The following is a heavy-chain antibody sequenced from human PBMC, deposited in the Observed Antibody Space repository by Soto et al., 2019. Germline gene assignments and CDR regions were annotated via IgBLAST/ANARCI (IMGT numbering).Heavy chain of an antibody. V-gene: IGHV1-2*02. CDR1: GYTFTDYY. Sequence: QVQMVQSGAEVKKPGDSVKVSCKASGYTFTDYYMHWVRQAPGQGFEWVGGINPESGNPKYVPKLQGRVTVTRDTSTRTAYMELNRLTSDDTAVYYCASEDCRNTNCLKGFDYWGQGTLVTVSS. J-gene: IGHJ4*02. D-gene: IGHD2-15*01. CDR2: INPESGNP. CDR3: ASEDCRNTNCLKGFDY.